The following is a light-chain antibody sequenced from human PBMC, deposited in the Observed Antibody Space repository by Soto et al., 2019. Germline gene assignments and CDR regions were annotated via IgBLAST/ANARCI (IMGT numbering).Light chain of an antibody. CDR3: LLYYGGAHLV. CDR2: TTD. CDR1: TGAVTSGNY. J-gene: IGLJ3*02. V-gene: IGLV7-43*01. Sequence: QAVVTQEPSLTVSPGGTGTLTCASSTGAVTSGNYPSWFQQKPGQAPRTLIYTTDDKHSWTPARFSGSLLGGKADLTLSGVQPEDEAEYYCLLYYGGAHLVFGGGTKVTVL.